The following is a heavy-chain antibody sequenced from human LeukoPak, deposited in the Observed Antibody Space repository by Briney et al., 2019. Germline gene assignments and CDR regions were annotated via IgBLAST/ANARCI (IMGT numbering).Heavy chain of an antibody. V-gene: IGHV5-51*01. Sequence: GESLKISCKGSGYSFTNYWIGWVRQMPGKGLEWMGSIYPVDSDTRYNPSFQGQVTISADMSISTAYLQWSSLKASDTAMYYCARHQIAAAGTEFYYYYYYMDVWGKGTTVTVSS. CDR1: GYSFTNYW. D-gene: IGHD6-13*01. CDR2: IYPVDSDT. J-gene: IGHJ6*03. CDR3: ARHQIAAAGTEFYYYYYYMDV.